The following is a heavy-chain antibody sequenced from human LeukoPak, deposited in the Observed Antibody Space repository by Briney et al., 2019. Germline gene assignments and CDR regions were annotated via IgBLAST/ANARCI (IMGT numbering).Heavy chain of an antibody. Sequence: PGGSLRLSCAASGFTFSSYGMHWVRQAPGKGLEWVAFIRYDGSNKYYADSVKGRFTISRDNSKNTLYLQMNNLRAEDTAVYYCAKVKGYQLLFALYYFDYWGQGTLVTVSS. CDR3: AKVKGYQLLFALYYFDY. D-gene: IGHD2-2*01. CDR2: IRYDGSNK. V-gene: IGHV3-30*02. J-gene: IGHJ4*02. CDR1: GFTFSSYG.